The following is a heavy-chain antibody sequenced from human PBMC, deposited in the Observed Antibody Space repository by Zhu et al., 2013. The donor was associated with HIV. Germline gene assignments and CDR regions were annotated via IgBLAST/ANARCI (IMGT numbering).Heavy chain of an antibody. Sequence: QVQVVQSGAEVKKPGASVKVSCTASGYTFTDYYIHWVRQAPGQGLEWIGWINANTGGTKYAQNFQGRVTLTRDTSSKTAYMDLRSLRSDDTAVYYCAREMTYYDILTGPSPRPYLLRMDVWAKGPRSPSP. CDR3: AREMTYYDILTGPSPRPYLLRMDV. V-gene: IGHV1-2*02. CDR1: GYTFTDYY. D-gene: IGHD3-9*01. J-gene: IGHJ6*02. CDR2: INANTGGT.